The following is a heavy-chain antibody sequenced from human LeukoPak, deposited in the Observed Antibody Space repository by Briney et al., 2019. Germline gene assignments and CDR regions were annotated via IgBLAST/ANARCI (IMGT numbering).Heavy chain of an antibody. V-gene: IGHV3-7*03. D-gene: IGHD3-10*01. CDR2: IKQDGSEK. J-gene: IGHJ4*02. CDR1: GFTFSSYW. Sequence: GGSLRLSCAASGFTFSSYWMSWVRQAPGKGLEWVANIKQDGSEKYYVDSVKGRFTISRDNAKNTLYLQMNSLRAEDTAIYYCAKGVLPTGFDYWGQGTLVTVSS. CDR3: AKGVLPTGFDY.